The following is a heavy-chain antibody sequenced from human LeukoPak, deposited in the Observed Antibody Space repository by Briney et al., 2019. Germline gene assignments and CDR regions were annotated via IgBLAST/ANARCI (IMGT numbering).Heavy chain of an antibody. D-gene: IGHD1-26*01. CDR1: GFTFSSYS. CDR3: ARAAIVGGAFDI. J-gene: IGHJ3*02. V-gene: IGHV3-21*01. Sequence: GGSLRLSCAASGFTFSSYSMNWVRQAPGKGLEWVSSISSSSSYIYYADSVKGRFTISRDNAKNSLYLQMSSLRAEDTAVYYCARAAIVGGAFDIWGQGTMVTVSS. CDR2: ISSSSSYI.